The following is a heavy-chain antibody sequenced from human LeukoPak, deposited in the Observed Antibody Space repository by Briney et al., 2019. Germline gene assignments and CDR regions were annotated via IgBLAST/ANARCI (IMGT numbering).Heavy chain of an antibody. V-gene: IGHV1-2*02. CDR3: ARALSRYFDWFTN. D-gene: IGHD3-9*01. J-gene: IGHJ4*02. CDR2: INPNSGGT. CDR1: GYTFTGYY. Sequence: ASVKVSCKASGYTFTGYYMHWVRQAPGQGLEWMGWINPNSGGTNYAQKFQGRVTMTRDTSISTAYMELSRLRSDDTAVYYCARALSRYFDWFTNWGQGTLVTVSS.